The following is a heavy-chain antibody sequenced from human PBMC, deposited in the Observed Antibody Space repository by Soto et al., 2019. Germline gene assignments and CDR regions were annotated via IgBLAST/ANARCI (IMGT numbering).Heavy chain of an antibody. D-gene: IGHD2-2*01. Sequence: EVQLVESGGGLVLPGTSLRLSCAASGFTFDDYAMHWVRQAPGKGLEWVSGISWNSDTVDYADSVKGRFTISRDNAKNSLYLQMCSLRTEDTAFVYCAKSLTRQRLTGWTDGFHIWGRGKRVTVSS. J-gene: IGHJ3*02. CDR2: ISWNSDTV. CDR3: AKSLTRQRLTGWTDGFHI. V-gene: IGHV3-9*01. CDR1: GFTFDDYA.